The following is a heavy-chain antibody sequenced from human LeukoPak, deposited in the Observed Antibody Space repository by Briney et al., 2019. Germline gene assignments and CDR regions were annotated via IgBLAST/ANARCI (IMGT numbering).Heavy chain of an antibody. Sequence: ASVKVSCKASGYTFTGYYMHWVRQAPGQGLEWMGWMNPNSGNTGYAQKFQGRVTMTRNTSISTAYMELSSLRSEDTAVYYCARGVGSGYYDPMYWGQGTLVTVSS. V-gene: IGHV1-8*02. CDR3: ARGVGSGYYDPMY. CDR1: GYTFTGYY. D-gene: IGHD3-22*01. CDR2: MNPNSGNT. J-gene: IGHJ4*02.